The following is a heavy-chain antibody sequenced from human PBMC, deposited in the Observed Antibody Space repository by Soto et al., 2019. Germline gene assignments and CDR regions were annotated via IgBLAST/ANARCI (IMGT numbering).Heavy chain of an antibody. CDR3: ARVSPTYYDFWSGYYSDYMDV. Sequence: PGGSLRLSCAASGVTFSSYWMGGVRQATGKGLEWVANIKQDGSEKYYVDSVKGRFTISRDNAKNSLYLQMNSLRAEDTAVYYCARVSPTYYDFWSGYYSDYMDVWGKGTTVTVSS. V-gene: IGHV3-7*01. J-gene: IGHJ6*03. CDR2: IKQDGSEK. CDR1: GVTFSSYW. D-gene: IGHD3-3*01.